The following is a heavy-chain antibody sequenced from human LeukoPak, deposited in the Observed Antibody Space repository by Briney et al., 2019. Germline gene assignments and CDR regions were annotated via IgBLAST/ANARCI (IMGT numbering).Heavy chain of an antibody. CDR2: IYYSGST. V-gene: IGHV4-59*01. D-gene: IGHD3-22*01. CDR1: GGSISSYY. J-gene: IGHJ4*02. CDR3: ARELGYYDSSGYDH. Sequence: KPSQTLSLTCTVSGGSISSYYWSWIRQPPGKGLEWIGYIYYSGSTNYNPSLKSRVTISVDTSKNQFSLKLSSVTAADTAVYYCARELGYYDSSGYDHWGQGTLVTVSS.